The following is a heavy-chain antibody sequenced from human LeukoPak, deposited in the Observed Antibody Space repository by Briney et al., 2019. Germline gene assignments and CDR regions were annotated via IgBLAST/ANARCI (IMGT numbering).Heavy chain of an antibody. CDR1: GGSISSGSYY. V-gene: IGHV4-61*10. CDR2: IYYSGST. J-gene: IGHJ3*02. D-gene: IGHD5-18*01. Sequence: SETLSLTCTVSGGSISSGSYYWSWIRQPAGKGLEWIGYIYYSGSTNYNPSLKSRVTISVDTSKNQFSLKLSSVTAADTAVYYCARPSSDTAMVEAFDIWGQGTMVTVSS. CDR3: ARPSSDTAMVEAFDI.